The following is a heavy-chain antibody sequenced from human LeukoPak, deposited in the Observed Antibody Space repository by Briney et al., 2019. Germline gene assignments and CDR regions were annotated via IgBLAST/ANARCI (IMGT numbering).Heavy chain of an antibody. CDR3: ARIDTSCLDY. CDR2: INHSGST. J-gene: IGHJ4*02. Sequence: SETLSLTCAVYGGSFSGYYWSWIRQPPGKGLEWIGEINHSGSTNYNPSLKSRVTIPVDTSKNQFSLKLSSVTAADTAVYYCARIDTSCLDYWGQGTLVTVSS. D-gene: IGHD2-2*01. V-gene: IGHV4-34*01. CDR1: GGSFSGYY.